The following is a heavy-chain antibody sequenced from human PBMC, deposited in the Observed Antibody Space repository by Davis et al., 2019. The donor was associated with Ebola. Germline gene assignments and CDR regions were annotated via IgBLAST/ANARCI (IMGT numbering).Heavy chain of an antibody. J-gene: IGHJ4*02. CDR1: GFTFSSYA. CDR3: AKDRVETTTSLILES. V-gene: IGHV3-64*04. Sequence: GESLKISCAASGFTFSSYAMHWVRQAPGKGLQYLAGITSNGGNTYHADSVKGRFTLSRDNSKNTLYLQLHRLRAEDTAIYYCAKDRVETTTSLILESWGQGTLVTVSS. D-gene: IGHD1-26*01. CDR2: ITSNGGNT.